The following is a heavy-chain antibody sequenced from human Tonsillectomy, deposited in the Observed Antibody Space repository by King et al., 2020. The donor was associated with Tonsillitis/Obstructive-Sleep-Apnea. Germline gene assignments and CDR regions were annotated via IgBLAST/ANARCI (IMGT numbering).Heavy chain of an antibody. CDR1: GFTFGDYA. CDR3: TRGATYYYDSSGYSFDY. J-gene: IGHJ4*02. CDR2: IRSKAYGGTT. D-gene: IGHD3-22*01. V-gene: IGHV3-49*03. Sequence: VQLVESGGGLVQPGRSLRLSCTASGFTFGDYAMSWFRQAPGKGLEWVGFIRSKAYGGTTAYAASVKGRFTIPRDDSKSIAYLQMNSRKTEDTAVYYCTRGATYYYDSSGYSFDYWGQGTLVTVSS.